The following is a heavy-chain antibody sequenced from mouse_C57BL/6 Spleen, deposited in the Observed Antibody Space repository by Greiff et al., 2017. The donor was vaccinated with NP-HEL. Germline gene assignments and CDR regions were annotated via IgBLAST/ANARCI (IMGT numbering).Heavy chain of an antibody. Sequence: QVQLQQSGPGLVAPSQSLSITCTVSGFSLTSYGVHWVRQPPGKGLEWLVVIWSDGSTTYNSALKSRLSISKDNSKSQVFLKMNSLQTDDTAMDYGARGGHYDYGFAYWGQGTLVTVSA. V-gene: IGHV2-6*03. CDR3: ARGGHYDYGFAY. CDR1: GFSLTSYG. J-gene: IGHJ3*01. CDR2: IWSDGST. D-gene: IGHD2-4*01.